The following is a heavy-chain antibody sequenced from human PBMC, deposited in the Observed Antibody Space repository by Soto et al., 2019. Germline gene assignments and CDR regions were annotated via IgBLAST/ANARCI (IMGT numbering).Heavy chain of an antibody. CDR2: IIPIFGTA. Sequence: QVQLVQSGAEVKKPGSSVKVSCKASGGTFSSYDISWVRQAPGQGLEWMGGIIPIFGTANYAQKFQARVTITADKSTSTAYMELSSLRSEDTAVYYCASYDSSVGGMDVWGQGTTVTVSS. D-gene: IGHD3-22*01. V-gene: IGHV1-69*06. CDR3: ASYDSSVGGMDV. J-gene: IGHJ6*02. CDR1: GGTFSSYD.